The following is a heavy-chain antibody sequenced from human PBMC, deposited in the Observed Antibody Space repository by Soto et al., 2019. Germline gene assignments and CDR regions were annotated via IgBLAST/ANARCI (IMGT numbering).Heavy chain of an antibody. J-gene: IGHJ5*02. CDR2: IWSDGSNI. Sequence: GGSLRLSCAASGSTFSSYGMHWVRQAPGKGLEWVAVIWSDGSNIYYADSVKGRFTISRDNAKNTLFLQMNSLRAEDTAVYYCARESPFDPWGQGTLVTVSS. CDR1: GSTFSSYG. V-gene: IGHV3-33*01. CDR3: ARESPFDP.